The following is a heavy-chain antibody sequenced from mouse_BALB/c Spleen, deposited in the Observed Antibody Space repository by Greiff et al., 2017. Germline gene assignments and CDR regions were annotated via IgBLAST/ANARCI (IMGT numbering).Heavy chain of an antibody. CDR2: ISSGGST. J-gene: IGHJ4*01. CDR3: ARGLRYDEAMDY. V-gene: IGHV5-6-5*01. Sequence: EVHLVESGGGLVKPGGSLKLACAASGFTFSSYAMPWVRQTPEKRLEWVASISSGGSTYYPDSVKGRFTISRANARNILYLQMSSLRSEDTAMYYCARGLRYDEAMDYWGQGTSVTVSS. CDR1: GFTFSSYA. D-gene: IGHD2-14*01.